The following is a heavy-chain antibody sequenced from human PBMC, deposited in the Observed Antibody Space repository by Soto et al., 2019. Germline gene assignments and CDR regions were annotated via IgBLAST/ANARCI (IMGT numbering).Heavy chain of an antibody. Sequence: QVQLVQSGAEVKKPGASVKVSCKASGYTFTNYAMHWVRQTPGQRLEWMGWINAGNGNTKYSQKFQGRVTITRDTSASAGYLELSSLKFEDTAVYYCARGEFSFDYWGQGTLVTVSS. J-gene: IGHJ4*02. D-gene: IGHD3-16*01. CDR2: INAGNGNT. CDR1: GYTFTNYA. CDR3: ARGEFSFDY. V-gene: IGHV1-3*01.